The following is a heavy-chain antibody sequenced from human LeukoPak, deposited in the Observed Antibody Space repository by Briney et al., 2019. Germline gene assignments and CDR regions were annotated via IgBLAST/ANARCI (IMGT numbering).Heavy chain of an antibody. D-gene: IGHD6-19*01. CDR3: AREGGWYWAYYFDY. J-gene: IGHJ4*02. CDR1: GFTVSSNY. V-gene: IGHV3-66*01. CDR2: IYSGGST. Sequence: GGSLRLSCAASGFTVSSNYMSWVRQAPGKGLEWVSVIYSGGSTYYADSVKGRFTISRDNSKNTLYLQMNSLRAEDTAVYYCAREGGWYWAYYFDYWGQGTLVTVSS.